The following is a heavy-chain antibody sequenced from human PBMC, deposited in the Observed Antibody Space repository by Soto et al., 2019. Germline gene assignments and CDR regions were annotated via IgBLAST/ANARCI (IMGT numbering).Heavy chain of an antibody. CDR3: AKGKAYDFWSGHECMDV. J-gene: IGHJ6*02. CDR1: GFTFSSYG. CDR2: ISYDGGNK. V-gene: IGHV3-30*18. Sequence: QVQLVESGGGVVQPGRSLRLSCAASGFTFSSYGMHWVRQAPGKGLEWVAVISYDGGNKYYANSVKGRFTISRDNSKITLYLEMNSSGAEDTAVYYCAKGKAYDFWSGHECMDVWGQGTTVTVSS. D-gene: IGHD3-3*01.